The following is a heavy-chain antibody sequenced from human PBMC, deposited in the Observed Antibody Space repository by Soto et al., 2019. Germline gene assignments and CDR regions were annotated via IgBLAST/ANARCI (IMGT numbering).Heavy chain of an antibody. CDR2: INHSGST. CDR3: ATGSLRWSHYYYYYGMDV. J-gene: IGHJ6*02. V-gene: IGHV4-34*01. CDR1: VGSFSGYY. D-gene: IGHD1-26*01. Sequence: SETLSLTCAVYVGSFSGYYWSWIRQPPGKGLEWIGEINHSGSTNYNPSLKSRVTISVDTSKNQFSLKLSSVTAADTAVYYCATGSLRWSHYYYYYGMDVWGQGTTVTVSS.